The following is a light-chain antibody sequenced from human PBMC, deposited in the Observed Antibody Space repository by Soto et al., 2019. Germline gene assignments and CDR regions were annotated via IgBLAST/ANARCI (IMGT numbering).Light chain of an antibody. CDR2: RDY. J-gene: IGLJ2*01. CDR1: NIGSKN. V-gene: IGLV3-9*01. Sequence: SYELTQPLSVSVALGQTARITCGGNNIGSKNVHWYQQKPGQAPVLVIYRDYNRPSGIPERFSCSNSVNTATLSISRAQAGDEADYYCQVWDSSTHVVFGGGTKLTVL. CDR3: QVWDSSTHVV.